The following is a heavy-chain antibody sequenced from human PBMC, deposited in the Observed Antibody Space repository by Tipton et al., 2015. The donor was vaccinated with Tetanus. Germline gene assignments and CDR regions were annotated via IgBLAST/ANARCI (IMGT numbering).Heavy chain of an antibody. Sequence: SLRLSCAASGFTFSGSAMHWVRQAPGKGLEWVSYISSSSSTIYYADSVKGRFTISRDNAKNSLYLQMNSLRAEDTAVYYCAREMGSGGFDYWGQGILVTVSS. J-gene: IGHJ4*02. V-gene: IGHV3-48*01. CDR1: GFTFSGSA. D-gene: IGHD4-23*01. CDR2: ISSSSSTI. CDR3: AREMGSGGFDY.